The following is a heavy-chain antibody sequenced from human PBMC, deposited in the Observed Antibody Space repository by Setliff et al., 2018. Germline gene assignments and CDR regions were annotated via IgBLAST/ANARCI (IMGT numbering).Heavy chain of an antibody. CDR1: GYSISSGGYY. Sequence: SETLSLTCTVSGYSISSGGYYWSWIRQHPGKGLEWIGHIVYGGSTCYNPSLKSRIDMSVDTSSNQFSLKLSSVTAADTAVYYCARDIRNGYHYYYMDVWGKGTTVTVSS. CDR3: ARDIRNGYHYYYMDV. D-gene: IGHD2-2*02. V-gene: IGHV4-31*03. J-gene: IGHJ6*03. CDR2: IVYGGST.